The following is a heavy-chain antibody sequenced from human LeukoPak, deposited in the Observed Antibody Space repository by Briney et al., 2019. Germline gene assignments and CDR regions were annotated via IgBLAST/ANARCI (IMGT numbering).Heavy chain of an antibody. CDR1: GYTFTSYG. J-gene: IGHJ4*02. D-gene: IGHD6-13*01. CDR3: ARGGRSSWSGHNYDY. Sequence: ASVKVSCKASGYTFTSYGISWVRQTPGQGIEWMRWITAYIGKTNYAQKPQGRVTMTTDTSMSTAYMELTSLRSDETAVCYCARGGRSSWSGHNYDYWGQGTLVTVSS. V-gene: IGHV1-18*01. CDR2: ITAYIGKT.